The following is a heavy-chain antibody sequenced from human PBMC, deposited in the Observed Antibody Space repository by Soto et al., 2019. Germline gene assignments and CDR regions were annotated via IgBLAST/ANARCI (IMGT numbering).Heavy chain of an antibody. CDR2: IKSKTDGGTT. V-gene: IGHV3-15*07. D-gene: IGHD3-10*01. CDR1: GFTFSNAW. Sequence: EVQLVESGGGLVKPGGSLRLSCAASGFTFSNAWINWVRQAPGKGLEWVGRIKSKTDGGTTDYAAPVKGRFTISRDDSKNTLYLQMNSLKTEDTAVYYCTTYATYYYGSGSYYLFDYWGQGTLVTVSS. CDR3: TTYATYYYGSGSYYLFDY. J-gene: IGHJ4*02.